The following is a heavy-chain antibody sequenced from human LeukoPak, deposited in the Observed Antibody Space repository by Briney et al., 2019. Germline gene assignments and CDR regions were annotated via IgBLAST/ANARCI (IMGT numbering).Heavy chain of an antibody. V-gene: IGHV3-30-3*01. D-gene: IGHD6-19*01. J-gene: IGHJ4*02. CDR2: ISYDGSNK. Sequence: GGSLRLSCAASGFTFSSYAMHWVRQAPGKGLEWVAVISYDGSNKYYADSVKGRFTISRDNSKNTLYLQMNSLRAEDTAVYYCARPRRWLGPFDYWGQGTLATVSS. CDR1: GFTFSSYA. CDR3: ARPRRWLGPFDY.